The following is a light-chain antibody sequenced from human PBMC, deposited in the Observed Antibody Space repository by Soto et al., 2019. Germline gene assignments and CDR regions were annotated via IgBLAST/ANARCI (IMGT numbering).Light chain of an antibody. Sequence: QSVLTQPASVSGSPGQSITISCTGTSSYVGGYNYVSWYQHHPGKAPKLMIYEVSNRSSGVSNRFSGSKSGNTASLTISGLQAEDEADYYCSSYTSRSTHVFGTGTKGTVL. V-gene: IGLV2-14*01. CDR2: EVS. J-gene: IGLJ1*01. CDR1: SSYVGGYNY. CDR3: SSYTSRSTHV.